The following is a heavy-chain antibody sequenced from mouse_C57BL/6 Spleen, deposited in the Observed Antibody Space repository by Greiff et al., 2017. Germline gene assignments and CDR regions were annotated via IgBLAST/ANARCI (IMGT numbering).Heavy chain of an antibody. CDR3: ARGNGNLGLFAY. D-gene: IGHD2-1*01. Sequence: VQLQESGAELVKPGASVKISCKASGYAFSSYWMNWVKQRPGKGLEWIGQIYPGDGDTNYNGKFKGKATLTADKSSSTAYMQLSSLTSEDSAVYFCARGNGNLGLFAYWGQGTLVTVSA. CDR1: GYAFSSYW. V-gene: IGHV1-80*01. J-gene: IGHJ3*01. CDR2: IYPGDGDT.